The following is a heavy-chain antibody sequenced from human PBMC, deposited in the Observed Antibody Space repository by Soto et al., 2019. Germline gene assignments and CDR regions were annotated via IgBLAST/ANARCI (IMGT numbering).Heavy chain of an antibody. CDR2: VKSDGGYT. V-gene: IGHV3-74*01. CDR3: ATEGASLF. CDR1: GFTFSSYW. Sequence: EVQLVESGGGLVQPGGSLRLSCAASGFTFSSYWMHWVRQAPGKGLVWVARVKSDGGYTAYADSVKGRFSISRDNAKNMLDLQMNSLRVEDPAGSYCATEGASLFWGQGTPVTVSS. J-gene: IGHJ4*02.